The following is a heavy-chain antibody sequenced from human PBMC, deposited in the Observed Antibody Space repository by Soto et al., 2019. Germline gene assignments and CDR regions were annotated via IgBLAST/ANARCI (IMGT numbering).Heavy chain of an antibody. CDR2: IHYPGSI. J-gene: IGHJ6*02. D-gene: IGHD2-21*02. V-gene: IGHV4-30-4*01. CDR3: AREDDGGDRDYYGLDV. CDR1: GGSIHIDHYH. Sequence: QVQLQESGPGLVKPSQTLSLTCTVSGGSIHIDHYHLTWIRQTPGKGLEWLGYIHYPGSISYNPSLQSRPTITVDMSKNQFSLKLTSVTAADTAVYFCAREDDGGDRDYYGLDVWGQGTTVTVAS.